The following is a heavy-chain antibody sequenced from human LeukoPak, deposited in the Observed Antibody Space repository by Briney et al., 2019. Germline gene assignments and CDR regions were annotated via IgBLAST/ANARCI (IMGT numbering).Heavy chain of an antibody. CDR1: GFTFSGSA. CDR2: IRSKPNNYAT. V-gene: IGHV3-73*01. CDR3: ARGFTYYESSRYYSRFEYFQY. J-gene: IGHJ1*01. D-gene: IGHD3-22*01. Sequence: PGGSLRLSCAASGFTFSGSAMHWVRQASGKGLEWVGRIRSKPNNYATEYAASVKGRFTISRDDSQNTTYLQMNSLKTEDTAVYYCARGFTYYESSRYYSRFEYFQYWGQGTLATVSS.